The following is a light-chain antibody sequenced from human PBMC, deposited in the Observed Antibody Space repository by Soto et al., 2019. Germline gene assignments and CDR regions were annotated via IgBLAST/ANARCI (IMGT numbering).Light chain of an antibody. J-gene: IGLJ2*01. Sequence: QSALTQTASVSGSPGQSITISCTGTTSDIGGYNYVSWYQQHPGKAPKLMIYDVSNRPSGVSDRFSGSKSGNTASLTISGLHAEDEADYYCSSFTGINTYVVLGGGTKLTVL. V-gene: IGLV2-14*01. CDR1: TSDIGGYNY. CDR2: DVS. CDR3: SSFTGINTYVV.